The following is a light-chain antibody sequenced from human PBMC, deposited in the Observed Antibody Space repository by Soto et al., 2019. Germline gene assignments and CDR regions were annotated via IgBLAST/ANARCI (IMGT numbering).Light chain of an antibody. CDR2: GAS. J-gene: IGKJ1*01. CDR3: QQYNDNWPT. V-gene: IGKV3-15*01. Sequence: EIVMTQFPNTLSVSPGETVTLSCRASQSVRTNLAWYQHKPGQSPRLLIYGASKRATGFPARFGGSGSGTEFTLTISSLQSEDFAVYYCQQYNDNWPTFGQGTKVDI. CDR1: QSVRTN.